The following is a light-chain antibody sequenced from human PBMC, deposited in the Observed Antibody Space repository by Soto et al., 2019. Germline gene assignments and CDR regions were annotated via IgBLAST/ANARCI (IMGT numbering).Light chain of an antibody. CDR3: SSYTTRSTYV. J-gene: IGLJ1*01. CDR1: SSDVGRVNF. Sequence: QSVLTQPASVSGSPGQSITISCTGTSSDVGRVNFVSWFQQHPGKAPKLLIYEVTKRPSGVSNRFSGSKSGNTASLTISGLQTEDEADYYCSSYTTRSTYVFGTGTKLTVL. CDR2: EVT. V-gene: IGLV2-14*01.